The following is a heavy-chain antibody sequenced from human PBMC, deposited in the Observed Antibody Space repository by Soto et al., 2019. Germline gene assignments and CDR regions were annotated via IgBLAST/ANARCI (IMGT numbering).Heavy chain of an antibody. D-gene: IGHD2-2*01. CDR1: GFTFSTYW. Sequence: EVQLVESGGGLVQPGGSLRLSCAASGFTFSTYWMSWVRQTPGKVLEWVANINQDGSEKYYVDSVKGRFTISRDNAENSLLLQMNSLRAEETAVYYCARDRGWGIGVLPASFDSWGQGTLVTVSS. J-gene: IGHJ4*02. CDR2: INQDGSEK. V-gene: IGHV3-7*01. CDR3: ARDRGWGIGVLPASFDS.